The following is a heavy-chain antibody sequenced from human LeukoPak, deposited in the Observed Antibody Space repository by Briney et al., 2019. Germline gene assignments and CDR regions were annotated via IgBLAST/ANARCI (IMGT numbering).Heavy chain of an antibody. CDR2: IDSDGSNT. CDR1: GFTSSSNW. J-gene: IGHJ6*02. CDR3: ARGYYGMDV. Sequence: GGSLRPSCAASGFTSSSNWLHWVRQVPGKGLVWVSRIDSDGSNTTYADSVKGRFTISRDNAKNTLYLQMNSLRVEDTAVYYCARGYYGMDVWGRGTMVTVSS. V-gene: IGHV3-74*01.